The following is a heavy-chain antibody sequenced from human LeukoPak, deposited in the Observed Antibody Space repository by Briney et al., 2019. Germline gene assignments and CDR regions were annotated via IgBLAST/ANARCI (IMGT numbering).Heavy chain of an antibody. CDR1: GYTFTGYY. CDR3: AREVVAGEIDAFYI. V-gene: IGHV1-2*02. Sequence: ASLKVSCKASGYTFTGYYMHWVRQAPGQGLEWRGWINPNRGGTNYAQKFQGRVTMTRDTSISTAYMELSRLRSDDTAVYYCAREVVAGEIDAFYIWGQGTMVTVSS. CDR2: INPNRGGT. D-gene: IGHD2-15*01. J-gene: IGHJ3*02.